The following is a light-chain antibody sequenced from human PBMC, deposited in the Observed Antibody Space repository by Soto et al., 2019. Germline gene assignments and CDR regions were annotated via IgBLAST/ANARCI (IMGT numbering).Light chain of an antibody. CDR1: SSDVGSYNL. CDR2: GVS. CDR3: CSYAGSSTFVV. J-gene: IGLJ2*01. Sequence: QSALTQPASVSGSPGQSITISCTGTSSDVGSYNLVSWYQQHPGKAPKLMIYGVSKRPSGVSNRCSGSKSGNTASLTISGLQAEDEADYYGCSYAGSSTFVVFGGGTKLTVL. V-gene: IGLV2-23*02.